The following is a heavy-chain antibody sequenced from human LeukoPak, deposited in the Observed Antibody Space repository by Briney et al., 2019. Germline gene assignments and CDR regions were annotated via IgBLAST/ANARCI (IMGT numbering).Heavy chain of an antibody. CDR1: GFTVSSNY. D-gene: IGHD3-10*01. V-gene: IGHV3-53*01. CDR3: ARAAFGELLYEWWFDP. J-gene: IGHJ5*02. Sequence: GGSLTLSCAASGFTVSSNYMSGVGQAPGKELEWVSVIYIVGSTYYADSVKGRFTISKDNSKNTLYLQMNTLRAEDTAVYYCARAAFGELLYEWWFDPWGQGTLVTVSS. CDR2: IYIVGST.